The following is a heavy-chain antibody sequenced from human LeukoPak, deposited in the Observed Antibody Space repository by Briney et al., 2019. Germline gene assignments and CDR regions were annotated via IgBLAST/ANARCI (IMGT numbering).Heavy chain of an antibody. D-gene: IGHD5-18*01. V-gene: IGHV3-21*01. J-gene: IGHJ6*04. Sequence: GGSLRLSCPASGFTFSSNSMNWVRQTPGKGLEWVSSISASSSYIYYADSVKGRLTISRDNAKNSLYLQMNSLRAEDTAVYYCARTFYSYGLPDVWGKGTTVTVSS. CDR2: ISASSSYI. CDR3: ARTFYSYGLPDV. CDR1: GFTFSSNS.